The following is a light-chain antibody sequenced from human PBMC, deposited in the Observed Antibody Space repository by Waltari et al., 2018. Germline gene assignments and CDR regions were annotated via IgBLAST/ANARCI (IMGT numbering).Light chain of an antibody. V-gene: IGLV1-40*01. Sequence: QSVLTQPPSVSGAPGQRVTISCTGGTSHIGAGNAVPWYQQVPGSAPKLLIYLNNNRPSGVPDRFSASRTGASASLAITGLQAEDEADYYCQSYDSSLSPSRVIFGGGTKLSVL. CDR3: QSYDSSLSPSRVI. CDR2: LNN. J-gene: IGLJ2*01. CDR1: TSHIGAGNA.